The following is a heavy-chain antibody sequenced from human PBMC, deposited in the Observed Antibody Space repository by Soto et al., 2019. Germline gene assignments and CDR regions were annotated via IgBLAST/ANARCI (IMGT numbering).Heavy chain of an antibody. V-gene: IGHV4-59*08. CDR3: ARQHYDILTGTANWFDP. Sequence: PSETMSLTCTVSGGTISSYYWSWIRKPPGKGLEWIGYIYYSGSTNYNPSLKSRVTISVDTSKNQFSLKLSSVTAADTAVYYCARQHYDILTGTANWFDPWGQGTLVTVSS. CDR1: GGTISSYY. D-gene: IGHD3-9*01. J-gene: IGHJ5*02. CDR2: IYYSGST.